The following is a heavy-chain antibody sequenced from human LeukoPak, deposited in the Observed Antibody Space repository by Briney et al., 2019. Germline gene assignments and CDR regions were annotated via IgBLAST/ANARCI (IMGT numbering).Heavy chain of an antibody. CDR3: ARLGYCSSTSCYPLDY. CDR1: GGSFSGYY. J-gene: IGHJ4*02. D-gene: IGHD2-2*01. V-gene: IGHV4-34*01. CDR2: IYYSGST. Sequence: SETLSLTCAVYGGSFSGYYWSWIRQPPGKGLEWIGSIYYSGSTYYNPSLKSRVTISVDTSKNQFSLKLSSVTAADTAVYYCARLGYCSSTSCYPLDYWGQGTLVTVSS.